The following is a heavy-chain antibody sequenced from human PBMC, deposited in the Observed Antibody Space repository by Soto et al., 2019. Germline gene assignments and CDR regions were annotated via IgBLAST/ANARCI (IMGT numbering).Heavy chain of an antibody. D-gene: IGHD2-15*01. V-gene: IGHV4-61*01. J-gene: IGHJ3*02. CDR2: IYYSGST. CDR1: GGSVSSGSYY. Sequence: SETLSLTCTGSGGSVSSGSYYWSWIRQPPGEGLEWSGYIYYSGSTNYYPSLKSRDSISVDTSKNRLSLKLSSVTAADTAVYDCARDVGGVGYCSGGSCYGDFDIWGQGTMVTVSS. CDR3: ARDVGGVGYCSGGSCYGDFDI.